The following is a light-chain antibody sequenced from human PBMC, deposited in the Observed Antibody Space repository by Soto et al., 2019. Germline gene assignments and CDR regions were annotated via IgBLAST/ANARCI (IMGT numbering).Light chain of an antibody. V-gene: IGLV2-14*01. Sequence: QSALTQPASVSGSPGQSITISCTGTSSDIGFYNYFSWYQQYAGQAPKLLIYGVTNRPSGISYRFSGSKSGSTASLTIYGLRDEDEADYYCSSYSTSFFYVFGTGTKLTVL. CDR3: SSYSTSFFYV. CDR1: SSDIGFYNY. CDR2: GVT. J-gene: IGLJ1*01.